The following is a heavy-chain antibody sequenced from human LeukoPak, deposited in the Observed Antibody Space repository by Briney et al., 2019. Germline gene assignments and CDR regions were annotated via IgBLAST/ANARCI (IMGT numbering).Heavy chain of an antibody. J-gene: IGHJ4*02. Sequence: SQTLSLTCTVSGDSISSGDYYWSWIRQPAGKGLEWIGRISSSGSTNYNPSLKSRVTISVDTSKNQFSLKLSSVTAADTAVYYCARRGCSGGSCYSSLDYWGQGTLVTVSS. V-gene: IGHV4-61*02. CDR2: ISSSGST. CDR1: GDSISSGDYY. D-gene: IGHD2-15*01. CDR3: ARRGCSGGSCYSSLDY.